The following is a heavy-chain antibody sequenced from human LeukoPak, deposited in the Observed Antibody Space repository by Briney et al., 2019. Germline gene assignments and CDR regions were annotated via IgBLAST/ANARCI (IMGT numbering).Heavy chain of an antibody. D-gene: IGHD4-17*01. CDR3: ARGGTDDYGNFDY. J-gene: IGHJ4*02. CDR2: ISSSRSTI. V-gene: IGHV3-48*02. Sequence: GGSLRLSCAASGFTFSSFGMNWVRQAPGKGLEWVSYISSSRSTIYYADSVKGRFTISRDNAKNSLYLRMNSLRDEDTAVYYCARGGTDDYGNFDYWGQGTLVTVSS. CDR1: GFTFSSFG.